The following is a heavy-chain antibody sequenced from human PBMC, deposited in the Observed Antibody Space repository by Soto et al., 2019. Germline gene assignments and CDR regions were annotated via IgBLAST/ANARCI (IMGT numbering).Heavy chain of an antibody. CDR1: GYTFTSYG. CDR2: ISAYNGNT. Sequence: ASVKVSCKASGYTFTSYGISWVRQAPGQGLGWMGWISAYNGNTNYAQKLQGRVTMTTDTSTSTAYMELRSLRSDDTAVYYCAILGYDSSGYYSPDAFDIWGQGTMVTVSS. V-gene: IGHV1-18*04. J-gene: IGHJ3*02. CDR3: AILGYDSSGYYSPDAFDI. D-gene: IGHD3-22*01.